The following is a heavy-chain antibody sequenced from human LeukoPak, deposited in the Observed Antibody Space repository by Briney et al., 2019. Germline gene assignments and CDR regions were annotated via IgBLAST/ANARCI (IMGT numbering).Heavy chain of an antibody. CDR1: GGTFSSYT. D-gene: IGHD3-22*01. CDR3: ARYQYYYDSSGYPVDY. CDR2: IIPILGIA. Sequence: SVKVSCKGSGGTFSSYTISWVRQAPGQGLEWMGRIIPILGIANYAQKFQGRVTITADKSTSTAYMELSSLRSEDTAVYYCARYQYYYDSSGYPVDYWGQGTLVTVSS. J-gene: IGHJ4*02. V-gene: IGHV1-69*02.